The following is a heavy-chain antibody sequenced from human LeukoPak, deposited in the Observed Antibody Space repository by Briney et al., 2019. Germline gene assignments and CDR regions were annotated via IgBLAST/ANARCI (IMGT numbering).Heavy chain of an antibody. J-gene: IGHJ4*02. V-gene: IGHV4-39*07. CDR2: IYYSGST. Sequence: SETLSLTCTVSGGSISSSSYYWGWIREPPGKGLEWIGSIYYSGSTYYNPSLKRQVTISVDMSKNQFSLKLSSVTAADTAVYYCARVADGYNYFDYWGQGTLVTVSS. CDR1: GGSISSSSYY. D-gene: IGHD5-24*01. CDR3: ARVADGYNYFDY.